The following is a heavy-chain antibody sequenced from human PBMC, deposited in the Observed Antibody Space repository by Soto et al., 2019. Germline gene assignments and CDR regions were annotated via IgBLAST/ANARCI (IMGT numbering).Heavy chain of an antibody. D-gene: IGHD5-18*01. V-gene: IGHV1-69*12. CDR3: ANGGYSYGLDYYYGMDV. J-gene: IGHJ6*02. Sequence: QVQLVQSGAEVKKPGSSVKVSCKASGGTFSSYAISWVRQAPGQGLEWMGGIIPIFGTANYAQKFQGRVTITADESXSXXYMELSSLRSEDTAVYYCANGGYSYGLDYYYGMDVWGQGTTVTVSS. CDR2: IIPIFGTA. CDR1: GGTFSSYA.